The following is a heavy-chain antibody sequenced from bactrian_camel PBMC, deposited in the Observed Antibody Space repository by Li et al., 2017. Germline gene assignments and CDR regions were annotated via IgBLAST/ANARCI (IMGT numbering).Heavy chain of an antibody. CDR1: GFGVSSRC. V-gene: IGHV3S42*01. CDR2: IESAGTP. J-gene: IGHJ4*01. CDR3: AALWAVVPVRKLQTRTIRTST. Sequence: VQLVESGGGSVQAGGSLALSCVVSGFGVSSRCMAWFRQAAGKEREGVATIESAGTPSYLDSVKGRFTISQDNTKNSLTLQIHDLKVEDSGTYTCAALWAVVPVRKLQTRTIRTSTWARGPRSPSP. D-gene: IGHD2*01.